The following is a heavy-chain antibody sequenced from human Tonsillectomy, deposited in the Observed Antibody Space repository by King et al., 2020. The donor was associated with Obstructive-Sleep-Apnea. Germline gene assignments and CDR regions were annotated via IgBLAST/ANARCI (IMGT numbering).Heavy chain of an antibody. V-gene: IGHV1-46*03. CDR3: ASLGKGELPQARFYYSGLDV. D-gene: IGHD3-16*01. CDR1: GYTFTNIY. J-gene: IGHJ6*02. Sequence: QLVQSGAEVKKPGASVKVSCKASGYTFTNIYMHWVRQAPGQGLEWMGIINPSGGSTNYAEKFQDRVTMTRDTSTSTVYMELSSLSSEDTAVYYCASLGKGELPQARFYYSGLDVWGQGTTVTVSS. CDR2: INPSGGST.